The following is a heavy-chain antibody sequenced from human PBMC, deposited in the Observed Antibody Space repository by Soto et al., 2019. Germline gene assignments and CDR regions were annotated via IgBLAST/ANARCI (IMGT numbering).Heavy chain of an antibody. J-gene: IGHJ5*02. V-gene: IGHV4-34*01. CDR3: VTHAPLLPAAIAGGNWFDP. CDR1: GGSFSGYY. Sequence: QVQLQQWGAGLLKPSETLSLTCAVYGGSFSGYYWSWIRQPPGKGLERIGEINHSGSTNYNPSLKSRVTISVDTSKNQFSLKLSSVTAADTAVYYCVTHAPLLPAAIAGGNWFDPWGQGTLVTVSS. D-gene: IGHD2-2*01. CDR2: INHSGST.